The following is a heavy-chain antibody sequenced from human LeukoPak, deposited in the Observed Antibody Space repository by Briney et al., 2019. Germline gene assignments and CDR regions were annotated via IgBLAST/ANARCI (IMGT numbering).Heavy chain of an antibody. CDR3: ARPLYYYDSSGYSPYDAFDI. CDR2: IIPTGGST. J-gene: IGHJ3*02. CDR1: GYTFTSYY. Sequence: ASVKVSCRASGYTFTSYYLHWVRQAPGQGLEWMGIIIPTGGSTSYAQKFQGRVTITADESTSTAYMELGSLRSEDTAVYYCARPLYYYDSSGYSPYDAFDIWGQGTMVTVSS. D-gene: IGHD3-22*01. V-gene: IGHV1-46*01.